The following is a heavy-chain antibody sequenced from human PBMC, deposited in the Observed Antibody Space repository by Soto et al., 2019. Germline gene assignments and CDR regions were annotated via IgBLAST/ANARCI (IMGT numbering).Heavy chain of an antibody. Sequence: EVQLVESGGGLVKPGGSLRLSCAASGFTFSSYSMNWVRQAPGKGLEWVSSISSSSSYIYYADSVKGRFTISRDNAKNSVYLQMNSLRAEDTAVYYCARLYDDYGDYRGEFDYWGQGTLVTVSS. D-gene: IGHD4-17*01. CDR2: ISSSSSYI. V-gene: IGHV3-21*01. J-gene: IGHJ4*02. CDR3: ARLYDDYGDYRGEFDY. CDR1: GFTFSSYS.